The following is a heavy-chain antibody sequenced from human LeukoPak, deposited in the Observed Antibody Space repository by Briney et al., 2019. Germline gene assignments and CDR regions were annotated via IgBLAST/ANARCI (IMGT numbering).Heavy chain of an antibody. CDR2: IYTSGST. J-gene: IGHJ4*02. CDR1: GGSISSGSYY. D-gene: IGHD3-16*01. CDR3: ARDLRTYFDY. Sequence: SETLSLTCTVSGGSISSGSYYWSWIRQPAGKGLEWIGRIYTSGSTNYNPSLKSRVTISVDTSKNQFSLKLSSVTAADTAVYYCARDLRTYFDYWGQGTLVTVSS. V-gene: IGHV4-61*02.